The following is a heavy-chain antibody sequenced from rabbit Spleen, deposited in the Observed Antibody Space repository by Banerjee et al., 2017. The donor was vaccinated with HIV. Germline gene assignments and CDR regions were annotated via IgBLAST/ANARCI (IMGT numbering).Heavy chain of an antibody. CDR1: GFTLSSYY. V-gene: IGHV1S7*01. CDR2: IDPVFGIT. D-gene: IGHD8-1*01. J-gene: IGHJ4*01. CDR3: AREAGGSYYPL. Sequence: QLEESAGGLVQPGGSLKLSCKASGFTLSSYYMNWVRQAPGKGLEWIGYIDPVFGITYYANWVNGRFSISRENAQNTVFLQMTSLTAADTATYFCAREAGGSYYPLWGPGTLVTVS.